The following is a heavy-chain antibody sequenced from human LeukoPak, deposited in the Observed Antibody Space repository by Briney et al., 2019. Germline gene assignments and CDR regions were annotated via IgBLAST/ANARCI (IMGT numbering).Heavy chain of an antibody. CDR3: ARVPQYSSGEGGFDY. Sequence: SGTLSLTCTVSGGSISSYYWSWIRQPPGKGLEWIGYIYYSGSTTYNPSLKSRVTMSVDTSKKHFSLKLSSVTAADTAVYYCARVPQYSSGEGGFDYWGQGTLVTVSS. CDR1: GGSISSYY. D-gene: IGHD6-25*01. CDR2: IYYSGST. V-gene: IGHV4-59*01. J-gene: IGHJ4*02.